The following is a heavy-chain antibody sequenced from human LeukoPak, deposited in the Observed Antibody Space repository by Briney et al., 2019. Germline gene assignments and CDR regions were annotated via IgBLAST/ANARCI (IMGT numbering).Heavy chain of an antibody. CDR3: ARGPSRYYYGMDV. Sequence: SESLSLTCTVSGGSISSYYWSWIRQPPGKGLEWIGYIYYSGSTNYNPSLKSRVTISVDTSKNQFSLKLSSVTAADTAVYYCARGPSRYYYGMDVWGQGTTVTVS. V-gene: IGHV4-59*01. CDR2: IYYSGST. CDR1: GGSISSYY. J-gene: IGHJ6*02.